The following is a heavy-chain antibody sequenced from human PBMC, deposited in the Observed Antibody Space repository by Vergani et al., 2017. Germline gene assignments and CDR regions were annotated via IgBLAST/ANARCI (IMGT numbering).Heavy chain of an antibody. V-gene: IGHV3-30*18. CDR3: AKDSLDYYGMDV. CDR1: GFKFSQFG. CDR2: ISYDGSKT. Sequence: QVQLVESGGGVVQPGTSLRLSCEASGFKFSQFGMHWVRQGPGKGLEWVAFISYDGSKTQYADSGKGRFTISRDNSKNTLYLQMNSLRAEDTAVYYCAKDSLDYYGMDVWGQGTTVTVSS. J-gene: IGHJ6*02.